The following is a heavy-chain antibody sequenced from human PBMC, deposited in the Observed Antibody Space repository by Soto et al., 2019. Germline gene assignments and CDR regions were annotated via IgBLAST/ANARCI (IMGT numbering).Heavy chain of an antibody. CDR2: IIPIFGTA. Sequence: QVQLVQSGAEVKKPGSSVKVSCKASGGTFSSYAISWVRQAPGQGLEWMGGIIPIFGTANYAQKFQGRVTITAAESTRTAYMELRSRRSEDTAVYYCARGAVPGYGDYHLDYWGQGPLVTVSS. CDR1: GGTFSSYA. J-gene: IGHJ4*02. CDR3: ARGAVPGYGDYHLDY. V-gene: IGHV1-69*12. D-gene: IGHD4-17*01.